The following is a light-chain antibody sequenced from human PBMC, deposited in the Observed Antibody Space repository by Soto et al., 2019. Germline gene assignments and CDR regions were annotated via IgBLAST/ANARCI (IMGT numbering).Light chain of an antibody. J-gene: IGKJ5*01. Sequence: DLQMTQSPSSVSASLGDRITIXXRASQGISSWLAWYQQKPGKAPKIXIYAASSLQSGVPSRFSGSGSGTHFTLTISSLQPEDFATYYCQQANTFPLTFGQGTRLEIK. CDR2: AAS. CDR1: QGISSW. CDR3: QQANTFPLT. V-gene: IGKV1D-12*01.